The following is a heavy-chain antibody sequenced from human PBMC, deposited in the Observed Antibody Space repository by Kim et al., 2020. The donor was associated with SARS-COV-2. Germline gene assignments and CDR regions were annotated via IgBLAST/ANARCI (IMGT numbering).Heavy chain of an antibody. CDR1: GGTFSSYA. Sequence: SVKVSCKASGGTFSSYAISWVRQAPGQGLEWMGGIIPIFGTANYAQKFQGRVTITADESTSTAYMELSSLRSEDTAVYYRASYTRIAVAGGYYYYGMDVWGQGTTVTVSS. CDR2: IIPIFGTA. V-gene: IGHV1-69*13. J-gene: IGHJ6*02. CDR3: ASYTRIAVAGGYYYYGMDV. D-gene: IGHD6-19*01.